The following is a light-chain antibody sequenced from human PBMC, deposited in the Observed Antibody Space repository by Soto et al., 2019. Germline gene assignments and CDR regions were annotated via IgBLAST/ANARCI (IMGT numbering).Light chain of an antibody. CDR2: EVS. CDR1: SSDVGGHKY. V-gene: IGLV2-14*01. Sequence: QSVLTQPASVYGSPGQSITISCTGTSSDVGGHKYVSWYQQHPDKAPKVLIFEVSNRPSGISNRFSGSKSGNTASLTISGLQAEDEADYYCSSYTSSTTSVVFGGGTKVT. CDR3: SSYTSSTTSVV. J-gene: IGLJ2*01.